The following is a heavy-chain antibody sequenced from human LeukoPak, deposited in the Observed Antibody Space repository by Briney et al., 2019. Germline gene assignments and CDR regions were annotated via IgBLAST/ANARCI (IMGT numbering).Heavy chain of an antibody. CDR3: ARASGWYVDFQH. V-gene: IGHV4-34*01. D-gene: IGHD6-19*01. J-gene: IGHJ1*01. CDR2: INHSGST. CDR1: GGSFNDYF. Sequence: PSETLSLTCAVYGGSFNDYFWSWIRQPPGQGLEWIGEINHSGSTNYNPSLKSRVTISVDTSKNQFSLKLSSVTAADTAVYYCARASGWYVDFQHWGQGTLVTVSS.